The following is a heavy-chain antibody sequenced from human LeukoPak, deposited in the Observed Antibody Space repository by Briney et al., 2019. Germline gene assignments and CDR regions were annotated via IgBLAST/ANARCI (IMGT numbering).Heavy chain of an antibody. J-gene: IGHJ4*02. Sequence: GGSRRLACAASGFTFSDYYMSWIRQAPGKGLEWVSYIGSRDSSIYYADSVKGRFTISRDNANNSLFLQMNSLRAEDTAVYYCARDRGFYYDSSALDYWGQGTLVTVSS. D-gene: IGHD3-22*01. CDR2: IGSRDSSI. CDR1: GFTFSDYY. CDR3: ARDRGFYYDSSALDY. V-gene: IGHV3-11*01.